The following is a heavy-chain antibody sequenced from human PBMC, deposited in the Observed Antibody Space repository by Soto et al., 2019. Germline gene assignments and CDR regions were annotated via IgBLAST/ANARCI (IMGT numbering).Heavy chain of an antibody. J-gene: IGHJ3*02. D-gene: IGHD3-10*01. CDR1: GGSISSYY. Sequence: SETLSLTCTVSGGSISSYYWSWIRQPPGKGLEWIGYIYYSGSTNYNPSLKSRVTISVDTSKNQFSLKLSSVTAADTAVYYCARRYGSGSGDAFDIWGQGTMVTVSS. CDR2: IYYSGST. CDR3: ARRYGSGSGDAFDI. V-gene: IGHV4-59*08.